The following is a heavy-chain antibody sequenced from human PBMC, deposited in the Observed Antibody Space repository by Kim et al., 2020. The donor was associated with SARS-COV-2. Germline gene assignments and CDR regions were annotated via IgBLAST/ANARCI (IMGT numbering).Heavy chain of an antibody. J-gene: IGHJ5*02. CDR3: ARDVRNGGSRYYPHH. CDR2: INPNSGDT. Sequence: ASVKVSCKPSGYTFTDYYVHWVRQAPGQGLEWMAWINPNSGDTNYAQRFQGRVTMTRDTSISTAYMELSRLRSDDTAVYYCARDVRNGGSRYYPHHWGQG. V-gene: IGHV1-2*02. D-gene: IGHD2-15*01. CDR1: GYTFTDYY.